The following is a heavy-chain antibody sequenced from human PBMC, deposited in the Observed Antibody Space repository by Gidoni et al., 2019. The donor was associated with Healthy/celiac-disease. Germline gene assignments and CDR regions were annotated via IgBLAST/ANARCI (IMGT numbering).Heavy chain of an antibody. D-gene: IGHD6-13*01. CDR2: IYYSGST. CDR3: ARHERGSSWYYFDY. J-gene: IGHJ4*02. Sequence: QLQLQESGPGLVKPSETLSLACTVSGGSISSSSYYWGWIRQPPGKGLEWIGSIYYSGSTYYNPSLKSRVTISVDTSKNQFSLKLSSVTAADTAVYYCARHERGSSWYYFDYWGQGTLVTVSS. CDR1: GGSISSSSYY. V-gene: IGHV4-39*01.